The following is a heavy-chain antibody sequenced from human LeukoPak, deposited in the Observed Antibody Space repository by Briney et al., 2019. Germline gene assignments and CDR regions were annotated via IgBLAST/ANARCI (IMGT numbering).Heavy chain of an antibody. CDR2: INPNSGGT. CDR1: GYTFTGYY. Sequence: GASVNVSCKASGYTFTGYYMHWVRQAPGQGLEWMGWINPNSGGTNYAQKFQGRVTMTRDTSISTAYMELSRLRSDDTAVYYCARGPAATAYYYYYMDVWGTGTTVTVSS. J-gene: IGHJ6*03. V-gene: IGHV1-2*02. CDR3: ARGPAATAYYYYYMDV. D-gene: IGHD2-2*01.